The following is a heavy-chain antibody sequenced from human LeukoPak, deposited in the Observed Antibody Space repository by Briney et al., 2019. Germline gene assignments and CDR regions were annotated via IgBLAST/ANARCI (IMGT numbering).Heavy chain of an antibody. V-gene: IGHV3-48*04. D-gene: IGHD1-26*01. J-gene: IGHJ4*02. CDR3: ASYIVGPTLDY. CDR1: GFTFSSYG. CDR2: ISGSGSSI. Sequence: GGSLRLSCAASGFTFSSYGMHWVRQAPGKGLEWVSYISGSGSSIYYADSVKGRFTISRDNAKNSLYLQMNSLRAEDTAVYYCASYIVGPTLDYWGQGTLVTVSS.